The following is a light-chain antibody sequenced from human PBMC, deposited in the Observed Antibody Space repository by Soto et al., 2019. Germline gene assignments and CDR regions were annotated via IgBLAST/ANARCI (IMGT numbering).Light chain of an antibody. CDR1: SDDVGGYNY. V-gene: IGLV2-14*01. J-gene: IGLJ2*01. CDR3: SSYTVATTVV. Sequence: QSALTQPASVSGSPGQPISISCTGSSDDVGGYNYVSWYQQRPGKAPKLLIYQVSTRPSGVSDRFSGSKSDNTASLTISGLQPEDEGDYYCSSYTVATTVVFGGGTKVTVL. CDR2: QVS.